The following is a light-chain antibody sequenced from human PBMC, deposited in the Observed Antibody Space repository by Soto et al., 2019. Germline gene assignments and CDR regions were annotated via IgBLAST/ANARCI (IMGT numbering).Light chain of an antibody. CDR2: AAS. J-gene: IGKJ5*01. CDR3: QQYENWPFT. Sequence: EVLMTQSPATLSVSPGDRATLSCRTSQSINSNLAWYQQQPGQAPRLLIYAASTRATAVPDRFSGSGSGTEFTLTISSLQSEDFAIYYCQQYENWPFTFGQGTRLEIK. V-gene: IGKV3-15*01. CDR1: QSINSN.